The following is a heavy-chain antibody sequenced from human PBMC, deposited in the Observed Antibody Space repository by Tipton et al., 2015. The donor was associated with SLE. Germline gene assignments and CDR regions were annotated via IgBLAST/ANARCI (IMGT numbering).Heavy chain of an antibody. V-gene: IGHV3-11*01. CDR3: ARDCCRGGSCYHN. Sequence: SLRLSCSASGFTFSYYYMSWIRQAPGKGLEWVSYISSSGSTIYYADSVKGRFTISRDNAKNSLYLQMNSLRAEDTAVYYCARDCCRGGSCYHNWGQGTLVTVSS. CDR2: ISSSGSTI. J-gene: IGHJ4*02. D-gene: IGHD2-15*01. CDR1: GFTFSYYY.